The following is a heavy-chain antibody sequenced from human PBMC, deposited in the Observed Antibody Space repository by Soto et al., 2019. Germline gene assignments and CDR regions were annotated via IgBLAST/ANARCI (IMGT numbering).Heavy chain of an antibody. D-gene: IGHD2-15*01. V-gene: IGHV1-69*02. J-gene: IGHJ4*02. Sequence: ASVKVSCKASGGTFSSYTISWVRQAPGQGLEWMGRIIPVLGIAKYAQKFQGRVTITADKSTSTAYMELSSLRSEDTAVYYCARGGGYCIGCSCYSLSTPIDYSGQATLVSVSS. CDR2: IIPVLGIA. CDR3: ARGGGYCIGCSCYSLSTPIDY. CDR1: GGTFSSYT.